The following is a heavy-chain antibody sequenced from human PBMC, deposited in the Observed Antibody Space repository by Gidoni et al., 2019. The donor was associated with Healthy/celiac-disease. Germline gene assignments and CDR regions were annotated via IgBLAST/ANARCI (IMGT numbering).Heavy chain of an antibody. Sequence: EVQLVESGGGLIQPGGSLRLSCAASGLTVSSNYMSWVRQAPGKGLEWVSFIYSGDSTYYADSVKGRFTISRDNSKNTLYLQMNSLRAEDTAVYYCARSYSSGWYDYDAFDIWGQGTMVTVSS. CDR1: GLTVSSNY. CDR2: IYSGDST. J-gene: IGHJ3*02. CDR3: ARSYSSGWYDYDAFDI. V-gene: IGHV3-53*01. D-gene: IGHD6-19*01.